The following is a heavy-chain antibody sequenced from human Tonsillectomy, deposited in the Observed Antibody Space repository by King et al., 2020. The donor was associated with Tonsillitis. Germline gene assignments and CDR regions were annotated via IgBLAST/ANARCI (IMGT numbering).Heavy chain of an antibody. CDR1: GFTFSSYA. D-gene: IGHD4-17*01. CDR3: ARRDGALDYYYYGMDV. CDR2: IAFDGSNK. J-gene: IGHJ6*02. Sequence: VQLVESGGGVVQPGRSLRLSCSASGFTFSSYAMHWVRQAPGKGLEWVALIAFDGSNKAYADSAKGRFTISRDNSKNRLYLQMNSLRAEDTAVYYCARRDGALDYYYYGMDVWGQGTTVTVSS. V-gene: IGHV3-30-3*01.